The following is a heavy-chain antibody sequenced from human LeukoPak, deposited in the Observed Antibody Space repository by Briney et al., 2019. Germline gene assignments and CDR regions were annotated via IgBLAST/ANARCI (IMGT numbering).Heavy chain of an antibody. CDR3: ARDPLRFGELLGYFDY. D-gene: IGHD3-10*01. CDR1: GYTFTSYY. CDR2: ISAYNGNT. J-gene: IGHJ4*02. V-gene: IGHV1-18*01. Sequence: ASVKVSCKASGYTFTSYYISWVRHAPGQGLEWMAWISAYNGNTNYAQKFQGRVTMTTDTSTSTAYMDLRSLRSDDTAVYYCARDPLRFGELLGYFDYWGQGPLVTVSS.